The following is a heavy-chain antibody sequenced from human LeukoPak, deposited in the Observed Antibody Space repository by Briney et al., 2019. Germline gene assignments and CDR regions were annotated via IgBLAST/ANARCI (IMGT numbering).Heavy chain of an antibody. CDR1: GGSFSGYY. V-gene: IGHV4-34*01. CDR3: AEKLGGYGYGTNGRTV. D-gene: IGHD5-18*01. Sequence: SETLSLTCAVYGGSFSGYYWSWIRQPPGKGLEWIGEINHSGSTNYNPSLKSRVTISVDTSKNQFSLKLSSVTAADTAVYYCAEKLGGYGYGTNGRTVWGKGTRLTVSS. CDR2: INHSGST. J-gene: IGHJ6*04.